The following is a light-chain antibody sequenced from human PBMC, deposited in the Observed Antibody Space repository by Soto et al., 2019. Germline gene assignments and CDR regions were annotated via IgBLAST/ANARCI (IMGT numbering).Light chain of an antibody. J-gene: IGKJ4*01. Sequence: DIQMTQSPSTLSASVGDRVTITCRASQSISSWLAWYQQKPGKAPKLLIYKASSLESGVPSRFSGSGSGTEFTLTISRLQPDDFATYYCQQYNSYPFTFGGGTKVDIK. CDR2: KAS. V-gene: IGKV1-5*03. CDR1: QSISSW. CDR3: QQYNSYPFT.